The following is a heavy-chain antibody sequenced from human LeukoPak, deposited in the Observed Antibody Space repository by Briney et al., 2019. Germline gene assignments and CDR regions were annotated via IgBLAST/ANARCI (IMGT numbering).Heavy chain of an antibody. Sequence: SGGSLRLSCAASGFTFSSYAMHWVRQAPGKGLEWVAVISYDGSNKYYADSVKGRFTISRDNSKNTLYLQMNSLRAEDTAVYYCARVGYYEYYFDYWGQGTLVTVSS. D-gene: IGHD3-22*01. CDR1: GFTFSSYA. CDR2: ISYDGSNK. J-gene: IGHJ4*02. V-gene: IGHV3-30*01. CDR3: ARVGYYEYYFDY.